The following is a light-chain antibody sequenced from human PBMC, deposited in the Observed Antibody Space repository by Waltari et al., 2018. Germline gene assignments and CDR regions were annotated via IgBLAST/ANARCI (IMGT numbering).Light chain of an antibody. Sequence: EIVMTQSPATLSVSPGERATLSCRASQSVSSNLAGYQQKPGQPPKALIYWASMRESGVPDRFSGSGSGTDFTLTISSLQAEDVAIYYCHQYYSSPLTFGQGTKVEIK. CDR1: QSVSSN. CDR3: HQYYSSPLT. CDR2: WAS. J-gene: IGKJ1*01. V-gene: IGKV3-15*01.